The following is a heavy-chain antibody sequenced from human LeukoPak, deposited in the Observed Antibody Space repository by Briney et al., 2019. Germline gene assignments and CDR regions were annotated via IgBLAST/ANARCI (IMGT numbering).Heavy chain of an antibody. D-gene: IGHD1/OR15-1a*01. Sequence: SGGSLRLSCAASGFTFNDYYMSWIRQAPGKGLEWLSYINIGGTNTHYADSVKGRFTISRDNAKKSLYLEMNNLRAEDTAVYYCATNGAGFDTWGQGVLVTVSS. CDR2: INIGGTNT. J-gene: IGHJ5*02. V-gene: IGHV3-11*01. CDR3: ATNGAGFDT. CDR1: GFTFNDYY.